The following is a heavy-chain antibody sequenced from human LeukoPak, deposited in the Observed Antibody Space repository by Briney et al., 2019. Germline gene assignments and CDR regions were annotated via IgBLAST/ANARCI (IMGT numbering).Heavy chain of an antibody. D-gene: IGHD2-2*01. CDR2: INPCSGST. J-gene: IGHJ5*02. V-gene: IGHV1-46*01. CDR1: GYTFTSYY. Sequence: ASVKVSCKASGYTFTSYYMHWVRQAPGQGLEWMGIINPCSGSTRYGQKFQGRVTMTRDMSTSTVYMELSSLRSEDTAVYYCARDSLGYCSSTSCNPARKNWFDPWGQGTLVTVSS. CDR3: ARDSLGYCSSTSCNPARKNWFDP.